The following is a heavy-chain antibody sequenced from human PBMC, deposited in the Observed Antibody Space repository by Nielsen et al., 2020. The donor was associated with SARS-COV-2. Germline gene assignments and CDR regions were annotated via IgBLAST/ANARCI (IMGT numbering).Heavy chain of an antibody. V-gene: IGHV1-24*01. Sequence: ASVKVSCKVSGYTLTELSMHWVRQAPGKGLEWMGGFDPEDGETIYAQKFQARVTMTEDTSTDTAYMVLSSLRSEDTAVYYCARARATIFGLVMSYGMDVWGQGTTVAVSS. CDR3: ARARATIFGLVMSYGMDV. CDR1: GYTLTELS. CDR2: FDPEDGET. J-gene: IGHJ6*02. D-gene: IGHD3/OR15-3a*01.